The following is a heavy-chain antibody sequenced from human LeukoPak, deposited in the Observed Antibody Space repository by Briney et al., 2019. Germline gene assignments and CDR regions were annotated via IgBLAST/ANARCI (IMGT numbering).Heavy chain of an antibody. Sequence: SETLSLTCGVSGGSISGTNWWSWVRQPPGQGLEWIGEISLAGQTNYNPSLNGRVTMSLDKSSHQLSLHRTSVTAADTATYYCSRESGPFCPFGYWGQGTLVSVSS. CDR2: ISLAGQT. J-gene: IGHJ4*02. D-gene: IGHD1-26*01. V-gene: IGHV4/OR15-8*02. CDR1: GGSISGTNW. CDR3: SRESGPFCPFGY.